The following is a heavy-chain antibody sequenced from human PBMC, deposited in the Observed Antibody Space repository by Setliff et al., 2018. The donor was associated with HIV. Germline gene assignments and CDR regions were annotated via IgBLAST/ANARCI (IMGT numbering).Heavy chain of an antibody. CDR1: GYTFSNYG. D-gene: IGHD3-22*01. V-gene: IGHV1-18*01. Sequence: ASVKVSCKASGYTFSNYGISWVRQAPGQGLEWMGWITPYNGNRNYAQKFQGWVTMTRDTSISTAYMELSRLRSDDTAVYYCARGRQANYYDSSGYYLYYLDYWGQGTLVTVSS. CDR2: ITPYNGNR. J-gene: IGHJ4*02. CDR3: ARGRQANYYDSSGYYLYYLDY.